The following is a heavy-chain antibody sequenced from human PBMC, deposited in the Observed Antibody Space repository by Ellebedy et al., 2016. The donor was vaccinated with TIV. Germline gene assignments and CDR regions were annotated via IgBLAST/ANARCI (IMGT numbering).Heavy chain of an antibody. CDR1: GFSFSPQW. Sequence: PGESLKISCAASGFSFSPQWMSWVRQAPGKGLVWVSGITGNGRGTNYADSVRGRFVISRDNAKNILYLQMNSLGADDTAVYYCTREHWSSLPSWGQGTLVTVSS. D-gene: IGHD3-3*01. CDR2: ITGNGRGT. CDR3: TREHWSSLPS. V-gene: IGHV3-74*01. J-gene: IGHJ5*02.